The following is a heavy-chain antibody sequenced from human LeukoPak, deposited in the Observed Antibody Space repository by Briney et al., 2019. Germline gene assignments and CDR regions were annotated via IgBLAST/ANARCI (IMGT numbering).Heavy chain of an antibody. D-gene: IGHD2-2*01. CDR3: AREPPTN. CDR1: GFTFSSYS. J-gene: IGHJ4*02. CDR2: ISSGSSYI. Sequence: GGSLRLSCAVSGFTFSSYSMNWVRQAPGKGLEWVSSISSGSSYIYYADSVKGRFTISRDNANDSLYLQMNNLRAEDTAVYYCAREPPTNWGQGTLVTVSS. V-gene: IGHV3-21*01.